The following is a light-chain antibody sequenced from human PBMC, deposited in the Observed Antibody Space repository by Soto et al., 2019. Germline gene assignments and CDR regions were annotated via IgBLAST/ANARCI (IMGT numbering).Light chain of an antibody. CDR1: SSDVGAYNY. CDR3: SSYTRRDTFI. J-gene: IGLJ1*01. CDR2: EVT. V-gene: IGLV2-14*01. Sequence: QSALTQPASVSGSPGQSITISCTGTSSDVGAYNYVSWYQQHPDKAPKVMIYEVTNRPSGVSNRFSGSKSGNTASLTISGLQAEDEADYYCSSYTRRDTFIFGTGTKVPV.